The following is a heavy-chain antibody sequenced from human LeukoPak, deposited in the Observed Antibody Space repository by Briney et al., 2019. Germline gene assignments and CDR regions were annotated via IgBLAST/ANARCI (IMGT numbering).Heavy chain of an antibody. V-gene: IGHV3-23*01. CDR2: ISGSGGST. D-gene: IGHD5-18*01. CDR1: GFTFSSYS. CDR3: AKKRGYSIDGWFDP. J-gene: IGHJ5*02. Sequence: VGSLRLSCAASGFTFSSYSMSWVRQAPGKGLEWVSAISGSGGSTYYADSVKGRFTISRDNSKNTLYLQMNSLRAEDTAVYYCAKKRGYSIDGWFDPWGQGTLVTVSS.